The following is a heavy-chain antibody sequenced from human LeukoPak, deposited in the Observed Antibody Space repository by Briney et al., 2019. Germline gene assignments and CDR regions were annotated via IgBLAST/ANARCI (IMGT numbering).Heavy chain of an antibody. V-gene: IGHV3-64*02. CDR3: ARSNNIVGATYFDY. CDR2: ISSDGCST. Sequence: PGGSLRLSCAASGFTFSTYAMHWVRQAPGKGLEYISSISSDGCSTYYADSVKGRFTISRYNSKNTLYLQLGRLRAEDMAVYYCARSNNIVGATYFDYWGRGTLVTVSS. D-gene: IGHD1-26*01. J-gene: IGHJ4*02. CDR1: GFTFSTYA.